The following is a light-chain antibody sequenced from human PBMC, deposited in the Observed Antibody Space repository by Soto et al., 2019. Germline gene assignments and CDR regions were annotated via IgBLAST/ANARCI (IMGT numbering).Light chain of an antibody. CDR1: QSIIRW. CDR3: QQYATFPRT. CDR2: RAS. V-gene: IGKV1-5*03. J-gene: IGKJ1*01. Sequence: DIQMTQSPSTLSASVGDRITITCRASQSIIRWLAWYQQKPGKARKLLMYRASTLESGVPSRFSGSGSGTEFTLTISSLQPDDFATYHCQQYATFPRTFGQGTKVDIK.